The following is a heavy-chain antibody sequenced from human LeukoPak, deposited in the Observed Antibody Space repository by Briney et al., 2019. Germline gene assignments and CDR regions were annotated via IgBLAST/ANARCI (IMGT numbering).Heavy chain of an antibody. D-gene: IGHD2/OR15-2a*01. CDR2: IYHSGST. CDR3: ATNLNIGY. CDR1: GGSISSSNW. J-gene: IGHJ4*02. V-gene: IGHV4-4*02. Sequence: PSGTLSLTCAVSGGSISSSNWWSWVRQPPGKGPEWIWEIYHSGSTNYNPSLKSRVTISVDESKNQFSLKLSSVTAADTAVYYCATNLNIGYWGQGTLVTVSS.